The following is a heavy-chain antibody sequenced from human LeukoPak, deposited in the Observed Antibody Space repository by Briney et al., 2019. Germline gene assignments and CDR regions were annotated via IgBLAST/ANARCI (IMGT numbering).Heavy chain of an antibody. J-gene: IGHJ4*02. CDR2: VSNSGSST. D-gene: IGHD3-3*01. CDR1: GVTFSSYA. V-gene: IGHV3-23*01. Sequence: PGGSLRLSCAASGVTFSSYAMSWVRQAPGKGLEWVSAVSNSGSSTYYADSVKGRFTISRDNSKNTLYLQMNSLRPEDTAVYYCAKESSYYDFWSGYYSXYWGQGTLVTVSS. CDR3: AKESSYYDFWSGYYSXY.